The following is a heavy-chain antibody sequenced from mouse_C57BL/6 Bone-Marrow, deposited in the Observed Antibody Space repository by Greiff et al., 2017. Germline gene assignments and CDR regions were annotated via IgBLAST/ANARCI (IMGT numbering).Heavy chain of an antibody. D-gene: IGHD1-1*01. CDR2: INPNNGGT. J-gene: IGHJ2*01. CDR1: GYTFTDYY. Sequence: VQLQQSGPELVKPGASVKISCKASGYTFTDYYMNWVKQSHGKSLEWIGDINPNNGGTSYNQKFKGKATLTVDKSSSSTYMELRSLTSEDYAVYDCSRGRGYGSLDYWGKGTTLTVSS. V-gene: IGHV1-26*01. CDR3: SRGRGYGSLDY.